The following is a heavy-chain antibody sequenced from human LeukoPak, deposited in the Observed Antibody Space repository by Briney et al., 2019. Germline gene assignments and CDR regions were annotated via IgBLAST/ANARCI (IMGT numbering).Heavy chain of an antibody. D-gene: IGHD4-17*01. V-gene: IGHV3-23*01. CDR2: ISGSGGST. CDR1: GLTFSRYA. CDR3: ANGLDYGGY. Sequence: GGSLRLSCAASGLTFSRYAMSWVRQAPGKGLEWVSAISGSGGSTYYADSVKGRFTISRDNSKNTLYLQMNSLRAEDTAVYYCANGLDYGGYWGQGTLVTVSS. J-gene: IGHJ4*02.